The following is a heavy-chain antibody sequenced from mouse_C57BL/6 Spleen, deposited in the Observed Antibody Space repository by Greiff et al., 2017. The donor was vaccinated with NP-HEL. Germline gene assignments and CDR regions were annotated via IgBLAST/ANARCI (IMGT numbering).Heavy chain of an antibody. CDR3: ARDPYGSSYYAMDY. J-gene: IGHJ4*01. CDR1: GFTFSSYA. D-gene: IGHD1-1*01. Sequence: EVKLVESGGGLVKPGGSLKLSCAASGFTFSSYAMSWVRQTPEKRLEWVATISDGGSYTYYPDNVKGRFTISRDNAKNNLYLQMSHLKSEDTAMYYCARDPYGSSYYAMDYWGQGTSVTVSS. V-gene: IGHV5-4*01. CDR2: ISDGGSYT.